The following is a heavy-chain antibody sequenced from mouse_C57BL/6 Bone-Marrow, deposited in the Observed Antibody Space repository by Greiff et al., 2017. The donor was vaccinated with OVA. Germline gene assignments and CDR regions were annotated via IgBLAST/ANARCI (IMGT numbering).Heavy chain of an antibody. CDR2: IFPGSGGT. Sequence: QVQLQQSGPELVRPGASVKISCKAPGYTFTSHWMQWVRQRPGKGLEWIGEIFPGSGGTYYNEKFKGKATLTVDTSSSTAYMQLSSLTSEDSAVYFCARVELTGTYYFDYWGQGTTLTVSS. J-gene: IGHJ2*01. V-gene: IGHV1-56*01. D-gene: IGHD4-1*01. CDR1: GYTFTSHW. CDR3: ARVELTGTYYFDY.